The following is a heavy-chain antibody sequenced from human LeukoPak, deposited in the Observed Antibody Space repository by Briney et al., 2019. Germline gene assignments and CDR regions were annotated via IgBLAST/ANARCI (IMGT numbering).Heavy chain of an antibody. CDR3: ARHVYSDDSSGYYIDY. CDR2: IYPDDSDT. D-gene: IGHD3-22*01. Sequence: RGESLKISCKGSGYSFTSYWIGWVRQMPGRGLEWMGIIYPDDSDTRYSPSFQGQITNSADKSISTAYLQWSSLKASDTAMYYCARHVYSDDSSGYYIDYWGQGTLVSVSS. CDR1: GYSFTSYW. V-gene: IGHV5-51*01. J-gene: IGHJ4*02.